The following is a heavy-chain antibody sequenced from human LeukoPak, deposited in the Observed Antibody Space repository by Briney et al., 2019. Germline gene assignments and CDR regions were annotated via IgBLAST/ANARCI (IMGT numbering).Heavy chain of an antibody. J-gene: IGHJ4*02. CDR3: AREMATIIGYYFDY. Sequence: GGSLRLSCAASGFTFSSYAMHWVRQAPGKGLEWVAVISYDGSNKYYADSVKGRFTISRDNSKNTLYLRMNSLRAEDTAVYYCAREMATIIGYYFDYWGQGTLVTVSS. CDR1: GFTFSSYA. CDR2: ISYDGSNK. V-gene: IGHV3-30-3*01. D-gene: IGHD5-24*01.